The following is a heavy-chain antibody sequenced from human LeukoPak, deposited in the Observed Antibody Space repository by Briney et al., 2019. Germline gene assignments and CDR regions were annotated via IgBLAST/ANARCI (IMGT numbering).Heavy chain of an antibody. J-gene: IGHJ4*02. D-gene: IGHD2-15*01. CDR2: ISYDGSNK. CDR3: AKLLGY. CDR1: GFTFSSYA. V-gene: IGHV3-30-3*02. Sequence: GGSLRLSCAASGFTFSSYAMHWVSQAPGKGLEWVAVISYDGSNKYYADSVKGRFTISRDNSKNTLYLQMNSLRAEDTAVYYCAKLLGYWGQGTLVTVSS.